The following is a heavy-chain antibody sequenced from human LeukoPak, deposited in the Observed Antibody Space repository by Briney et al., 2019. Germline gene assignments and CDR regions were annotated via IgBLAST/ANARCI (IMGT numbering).Heavy chain of an antibody. J-gene: IGHJ4*02. CDR1: GFTFSSYS. CDR3: ARDSDRSGGSLSFGY. Sequence: GGPLRLSCAASGFTFSSYSMNWVRQAPGKGLEWVSSISSSSSYIYYADSVKGRFTISRDNAKNSLYLQMNSLRAEDTAVYYCARDSDRSGGSLSFGYWGQGTLVTVSS. CDR2: ISSSSSYI. V-gene: IGHV3-21*01. D-gene: IGHD2-15*01.